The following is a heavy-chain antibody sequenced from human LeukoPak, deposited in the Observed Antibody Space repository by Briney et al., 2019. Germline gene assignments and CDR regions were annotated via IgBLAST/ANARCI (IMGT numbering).Heavy chain of an antibody. Sequence: SVKVSCKASGGTFSSYAISWVRQAPGQGLEWMGRIIPIFGTANYAQKFQGRVTITADESTSTAYMELSSLRSEDTAVYYCARGVAYCGGDCYLYYWGQGTLVTVSS. CDR3: ARGVAYCGGDCYLYY. D-gene: IGHD2-21*01. CDR1: GGTFSSYA. J-gene: IGHJ4*02. V-gene: IGHV1-69*13. CDR2: IIPIFGTA.